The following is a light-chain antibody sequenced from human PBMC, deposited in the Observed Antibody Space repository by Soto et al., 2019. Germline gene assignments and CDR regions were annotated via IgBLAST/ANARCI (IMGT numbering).Light chain of an antibody. J-gene: IGLJ1*01. CDR3: AAWDDTLYGYV. Sequence: QSVLTQPPSASGTPGQRVTISCPGSSSNIGSNVVNWYQQLPGAAPKLLVFSNNQRPSGVPDRFSGSKSGTSASLAISRLQSEDEADYYCAAWDDTLYGYVFGTGTKVTV. V-gene: IGLV1-44*01. CDR2: SNN. CDR1: SSNIGSNV.